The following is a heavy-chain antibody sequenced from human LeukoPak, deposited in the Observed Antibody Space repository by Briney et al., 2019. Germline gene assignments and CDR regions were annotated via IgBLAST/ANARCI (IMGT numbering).Heavy chain of an antibody. CDR1: GFTFSSYG. Sequence: GGSLRLSCAASGFTFSSYGMHWVRQAPGKGLEWVAFIRYDGSNKYYADSVKGRLTISRDNSRNTLYLQMNSLRAEDTAVYYCAKDQGMEQRLGNFDYWGQGTLVTVSS. CDR3: AKDQGMEQRLGNFDY. J-gene: IGHJ4*02. CDR2: IRYDGSNK. V-gene: IGHV3-30*02. D-gene: IGHD6-25*01.